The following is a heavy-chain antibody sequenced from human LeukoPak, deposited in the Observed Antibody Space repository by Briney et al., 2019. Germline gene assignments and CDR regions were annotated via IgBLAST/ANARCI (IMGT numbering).Heavy chain of an antibody. CDR1: GFTFSSFS. Sequence: GGSLRLSCAASGFTFSSFSMNWVRQAPGKGLEWVSYISSSSSIIYYTDSVKGRFTISRDNAKNSLYLQMNSLRAEDTAVYYCARDYDFWSGYYTGIFDYWGQGTLVTVSS. V-gene: IGHV3-48*01. CDR3: ARDYDFWSGYYTGIFDY. D-gene: IGHD3-3*01. J-gene: IGHJ4*02. CDR2: ISSSSSII.